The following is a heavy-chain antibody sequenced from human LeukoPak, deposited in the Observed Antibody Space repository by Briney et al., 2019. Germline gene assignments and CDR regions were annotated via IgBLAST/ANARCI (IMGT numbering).Heavy chain of an antibody. V-gene: IGHV3-30*18. D-gene: IGHD3-22*01. Sequence: GRSLRLSCAASGFTFSSYGMHWVRQAPGKGLEWVAVISYDGSNKYYADSVKGRFTISRDNSKNTLYLQMNSLRAEDTAVYYCAKQSLETYYYDSSGYYPPIDYWGQGTLVTVSS. CDR2: ISYDGSNK. CDR1: GFTFSSYG. J-gene: IGHJ4*02. CDR3: AKQSLETYYYDSSGYYPPIDY.